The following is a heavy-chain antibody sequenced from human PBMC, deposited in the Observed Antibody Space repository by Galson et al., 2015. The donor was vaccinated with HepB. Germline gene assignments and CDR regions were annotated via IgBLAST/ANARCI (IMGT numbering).Heavy chain of an antibody. CDR1: GFTFSNDW. CDR3: TTGGKWELLPMAV. V-gene: IGHV3-15*07. Sequence: SLRLSCAASGFTFSNDWMNWVRQAPGKGLEWVGRIKSKTDGGTTDYAAPVKGRFTISRDDSKNTLYLQMNSLKTEDTAVYYCTTGGKWELLPMAVWGQGTLVTVSS. CDR2: IKSKTDGGTT. D-gene: IGHD1-26*01. J-gene: IGHJ4*02.